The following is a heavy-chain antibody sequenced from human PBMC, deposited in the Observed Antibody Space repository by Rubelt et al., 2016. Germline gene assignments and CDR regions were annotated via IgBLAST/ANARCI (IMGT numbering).Heavy chain of an antibody. D-gene: IGHD3-3*01. CDR1: GGSISSYY. CDR2: IYYSGST. CDR3: AGCITIFGVASGYFDY. Sequence: QVQLQESGPGLVKPSETLSLTCTVSGGSISSYYWSWIRQPPGKGLEWIGYIYYSGSTNYNPSLKSRVTISVDTSKNQFSLKLSSVTAADTAVYYCAGCITIFGVASGYFDYWGQGTLVTVSS. J-gene: IGHJ4*02. V-gene: IGHV4-59*01.